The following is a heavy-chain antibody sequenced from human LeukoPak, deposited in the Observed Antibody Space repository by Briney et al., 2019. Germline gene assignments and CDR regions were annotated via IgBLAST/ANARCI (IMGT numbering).Heavy chain of an antibody. V-gene: IGHV3-48*01. CDR2: ISSSSSTI. J-gene: IGHJ6*02. Sequence: GGSLRLSCTASGFTFSSYSMNWVRQAPGKGLEWVSYISSSSSTIYYADSVKGRFTISRDNAKNSLYLQMNSLRAEDTAVYYCARADCSSTSCYDYYYYGMDVWGQGTTVTVSS. D-gene: IGHD2-2*01. CDR3: ARADCSSTSCYDYYYYGMDV. CDR1: GFTFSSYS.